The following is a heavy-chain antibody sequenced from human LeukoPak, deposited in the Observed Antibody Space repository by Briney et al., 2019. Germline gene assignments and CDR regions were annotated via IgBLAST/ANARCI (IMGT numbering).Heavy chain of an antibody. D-gene: IGHD3-3*01. CDR3: ASNFGVVDY. J-gene: IGHJ4*02. CDR2: ISSSGSTI. CDR1: GFTFSVYY. V-gene: IGHV3-11*04. Sequence: PGGSLRLSCAASGFTFSVYYMSWIRQAPGEGLECVSYISSSGSTIYYADSVTGRFTISRDNAKNSLYLQMNSLRAEDTAVYYCASNFGVVDYWGQGTLVTVSS.